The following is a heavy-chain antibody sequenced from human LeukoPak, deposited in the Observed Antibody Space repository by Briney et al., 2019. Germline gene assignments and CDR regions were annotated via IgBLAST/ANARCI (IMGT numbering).Heavy chain of an antibody. CDR1: GFTFNNAW. D-gene: IGHD3-22*01. J-gene: IGHJ6*02. V-gene: IGHV3-72*01. CDR2: TRNKANSYTT. CDR3: AGGYDSSGYYLDDYYYYGMDV. Sequence: GGSLRLSCAASGFTFNNAWMNWVRQAPGKGLEWVGRTRNKANSYTTEYAASVKGRFTISRDDSKNSLYLQMNSLKTEDTAVYYCAGGYDSSGYYLDDYYYYGMDVWGQGTTVTVSS.